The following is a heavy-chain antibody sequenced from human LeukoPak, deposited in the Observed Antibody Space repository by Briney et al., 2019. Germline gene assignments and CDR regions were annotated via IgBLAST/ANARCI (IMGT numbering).Heavy chain of an antibody. D-gene: IGHD5/OR15-5a*01. CDR3: ARVYELREEDYYYYYMDV. Sequence: GGSLRLSCAASGFTFDDYGMNWVRQAPGKGLEWVAGINWNGGSTGYADSVKGRFTISRDNAKNSLYLQMNSLRAEDTALYYCARVYELREEDYYYYYMDVWGKGTTVTVSS. V-gene: IGHV3-20*04. CDR2: INWNGGST. CDR1: GFTFDDYG. J-gene: IGHJ6*03.